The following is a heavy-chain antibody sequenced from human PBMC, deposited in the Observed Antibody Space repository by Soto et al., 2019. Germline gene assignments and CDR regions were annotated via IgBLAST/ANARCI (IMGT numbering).Heavy chain of an antibody. V-gene: IGHV4-59*01. D-gene: IGHD6-13*01. CDR2: IYHSGNT. Sequence: SETLSLTCTVSGDSISNYYWSWIRQPPGKGLEWIGFIYHSGNTNYNPSLKSRVTMSIDTSKSQFSLKLNSVTAADTAVYYCARDQGIASSGPFDYWGPGTPVTVSS. CDR1: GDSISNYY. CDR3: ARDQGIASSGPFDY. J-gene: IGHJ4*02.